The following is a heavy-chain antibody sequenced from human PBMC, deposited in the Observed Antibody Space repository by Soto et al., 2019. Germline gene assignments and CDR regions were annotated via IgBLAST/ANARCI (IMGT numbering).Heavy chain of an antibody. J-gene: IGHJ4*02. CDR1: GYTFTSYY. CDR2: INPSGGST. Sequence: ASVKVSCKASGYTFTSYYMHWVRQAPGQGLEWMGIINPSGGSTSYAQKFQGRVTMTRDTSTSTVYMELSSLRSEDTAVYYCARDLGGYCSSTRCSSYWGQGTLVTVSS. V-gene: IGHV1-46*01. D-gene: IGHD2-2*01. CDR3: ARDLGGYCSSTRCSSY.